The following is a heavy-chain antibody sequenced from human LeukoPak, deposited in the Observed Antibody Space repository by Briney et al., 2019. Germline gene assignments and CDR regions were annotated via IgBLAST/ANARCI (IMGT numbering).Heavy chain of an antibody. V-gene: IGHV3-23*01. CDR2: ISGDSA. D-gene: IGHD4-23*01. J-gene: IGHJ4*02. CDR1: GFTFSSYA. CDR3: AKVCTTVVKGYSFDY. Sequence: PGGSLRLSCAAPGFTFSSYAMSWVRQAPGKGLEWVSAISGDSAYYADSVKGRFTISRDNSKNTLYLQMNSLRAEDTAIYYCAKVCTTVVKGYSFDYWGQGTLVTVSS.